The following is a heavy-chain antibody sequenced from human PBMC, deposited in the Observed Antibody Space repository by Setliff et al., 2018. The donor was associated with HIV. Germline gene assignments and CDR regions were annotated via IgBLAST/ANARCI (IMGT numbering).Heavy chain of an antibody. CDR1: GGSFNDYY. J-gene: IGHJ4*02. CDR3: ARGLNYYGSGSYLPLGY. Sequence: PSETLSLTCAVYGGSFNDYYWTWIRQPPGKGLEWTGEIDHSGSTKYHASLKSRVTISIDTSKNQISLKLSSVTAADTAVYYCARGLNYYGSGSYLPLGYWGQGTLVTVSS. CDR2: IDHSGST. V-gene: IGHV4-34*01. D-gene: IGHD3-10*01.